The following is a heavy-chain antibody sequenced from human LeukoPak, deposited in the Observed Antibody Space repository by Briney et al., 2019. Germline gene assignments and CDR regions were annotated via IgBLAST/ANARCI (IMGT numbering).Heavy chain of an antibody. Sequence: GGSLRLSCAASGFNVSIYWMHWVRQAPEKGLVWVSRINSDGSRRMYADSVKGRFTISRDNAKNTLYLQMNSLRAEDTATYFCTRGGYCGADNCYSGGDYFDPWGQGTLVTVSS. CDR1: GFNVSIYW. CDR2: INSDGSRR. CDR3: TRGGYCGADNCYSGGDYFDP. D-gene: IGHD2-15*01. V-gene: IGHV3-74*03. J-gene: IGHJ5*02.